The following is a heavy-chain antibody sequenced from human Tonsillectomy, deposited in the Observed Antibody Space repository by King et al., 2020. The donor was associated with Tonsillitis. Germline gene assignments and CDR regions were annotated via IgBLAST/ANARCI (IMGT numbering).Heavy chain of an antibody. V-gene: IGHV1-18*01. CDR1: GYTFTSYG. CDR2: ITAYNGKT. D-gene: IGHD6-13*01. CDR3: ARVIAAAGEYYYSMDV. J-gene: IGHJ6*02. Sequence: QLVQSGAEEKKPGASVKVSCKASGYTFTSYGISWVRQAPGQGLEWMGWITAYNGKTNYEQKVQGRVTMTTDTSTTTAYMDLRSLTSDDTAVYYCARVIAAAGEYYYSMDVWGQGTTVTVSS.